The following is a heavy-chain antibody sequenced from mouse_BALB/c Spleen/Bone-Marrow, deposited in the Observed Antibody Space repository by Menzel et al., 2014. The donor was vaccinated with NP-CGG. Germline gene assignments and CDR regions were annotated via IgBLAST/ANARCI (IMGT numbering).Heavy chain of an antibody. D-gene: IGHD2-2*01. CDR2: IDPANGNT. CDR3: ASYVYGYYFDY. CDR1: GFNIKDTY. V-gene: IGHV14-3*02. J-gene: IGHJ2*01. Sequence: EVQLQQSGAELVKPGASVKLSCTASGFNIKDTYMHWVMQRPEQGLEWIGRIDPANGNTKYDPKFQGKATITADTSSNTAYLQLSSLTSEDTAVYYCASYVYGYYFDYWGQGTTLTVSS.